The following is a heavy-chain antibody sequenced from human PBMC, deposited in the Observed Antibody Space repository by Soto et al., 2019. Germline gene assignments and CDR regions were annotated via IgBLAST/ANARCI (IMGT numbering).Heavy chain of an antibody. V-gene: IGHV3-33*01. Sequence: QVQLVESGGGVVQPGRSLRLSCAASGFTFSSEGMHWVRQAPGKGLEWVAVIWYDGSNIYYADSVKGRLTISRDNSKKTLYLQMNSLSAEDTAVYYCEREPRGFYFDYWGQGTLVTVSS. CDR2: IWYDGSNI. J-gene: IGHJ4*02. CDR3: EREPRGFYFDY. CDR1: GFTFSSEG.